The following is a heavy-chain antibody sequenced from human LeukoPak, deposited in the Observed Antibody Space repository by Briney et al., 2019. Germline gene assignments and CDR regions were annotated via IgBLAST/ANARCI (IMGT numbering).Heavy chain of an antibody. Sequence: GGSLRLSCAASRFTLSNYWMSWVRQAPGKGLEWVANIKQDGSETYYVDSVKGRFTISRDNAKNSLSLQMNSLRAEDTAVYYCARQRGSGCLDYWGQGTLASVSS. V-gene: IGHV3-7*01. CDR1: RFTLSNYW. D-gene: IGHD6-19*01. CDR2: IKQDGSET. J-gene: IGHJ4*02. CDR3: ARQRGSGCLDY.